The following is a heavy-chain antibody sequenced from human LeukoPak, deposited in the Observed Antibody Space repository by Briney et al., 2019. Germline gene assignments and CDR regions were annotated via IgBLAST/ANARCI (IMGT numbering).Heavy chain of an antibody. J-gene: IGHJ4*02. Sequence: NPSETLSLTCAVYGGSFSGYYWSWIRQPPGKGLEWIGEINHSGSTNYNPSLKSRVTISVDTSKNQFSLKLSSVTAADTAVYYCARFGWNMGYWGQGTLVTASS. CDR1: GGSFSGYY. CDR3: ARFGWNMGY. V-gene: IGHV4-34*01. CDR2: INHSGST. D-gene: IGHD1/OR15-1a*01.